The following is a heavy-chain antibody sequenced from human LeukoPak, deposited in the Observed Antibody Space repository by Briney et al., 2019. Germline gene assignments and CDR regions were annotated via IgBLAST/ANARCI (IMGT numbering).Heavy chain of an antibody. CDR2: INHSGST. CDR1: GGSFSGYY. V-gene: IGHV4-34*01. CDR3: ARADKVHFDY. D-gene: IGHD2-15*01. J-gene: IGHJ4*02. Sequence: LETLSLTCAVYGGSFSGYYWSWIRQPPGKGLEWIGEINHSGSTNYNPSLKSRVTISVDTSKNQFSLKLSSVTAADTAVYYCARADKVHFDYWGQGTLVTVSS.